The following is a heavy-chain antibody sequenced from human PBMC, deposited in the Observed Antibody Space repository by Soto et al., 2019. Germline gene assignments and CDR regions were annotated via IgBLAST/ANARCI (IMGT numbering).Heavy chain of an antibody. CDR2: ISYDGSNT. V-gene: IGHV3-30-3*01. D-gene: IGHD1-26*01. J-gene: IGHJ4*02. CDR1: GFIFINYA. CDR3: ARRNSWWELDS. Sequence: GGSLRLSCEASGFIFINYAIHWVRQAPGKGLEWLAIISYDGSNTYFADSVKGRFTISRDNSRNTVYLQMNSLRPEDTAVYYCARRNSWWELDSWGQGTQVTVSS.